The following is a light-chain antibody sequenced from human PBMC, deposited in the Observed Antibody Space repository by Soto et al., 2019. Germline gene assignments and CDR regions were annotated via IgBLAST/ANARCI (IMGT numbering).Light chain of an antibody. J-gene: IGKJ5*01. CDR2: GAS. Sequence: EIVLTQSPGTLSLSPGERATLSCRASQSVSSSYLAWYQQKPGQAPRLLIYGASSRATGIPDRFSGSGSGTDLTLTISRLEPEDFAVYYGQQYGSSPPITFGQGKRLEIK. V-gene: IGKV3-20*01. CDR1: QSVSSSY. CDR3: QQYGSSPPIT.